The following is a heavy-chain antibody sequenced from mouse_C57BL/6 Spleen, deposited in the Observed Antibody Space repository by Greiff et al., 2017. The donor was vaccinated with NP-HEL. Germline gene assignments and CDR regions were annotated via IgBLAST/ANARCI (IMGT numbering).Heavy chain of an antibody. J-gene: IGHJ4*01. Sequence: VQLQQSGPELVKPGASVKISCKASGYSFTGYYMNWVKQSPEKSLEWIGEINPSTGGTTYNQKFKAKATLTVDKSSSTAYMQLKSLTSEDSAVYYCARRYYDYDERAMDYWGQGTSVTVSS. CDR3: ARRYYDYDERAMDY. V-gene: IGHV1-42*01. D-gene: IGHD2-4*01. CDR1: GYSFTGYY. CDR2: INPSTGGT.